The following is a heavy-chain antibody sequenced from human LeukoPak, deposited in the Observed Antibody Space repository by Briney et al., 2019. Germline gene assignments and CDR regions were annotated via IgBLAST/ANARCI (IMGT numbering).Heavy chain of an antibody. V-gene: IGHV3-48*04. J-gene: IGHJ6*04. CDR3: AELGITMIGGV. CDR1: GFTFSSYS. D-gene: IGHD3-10*02. CDR2: ISSSSGSTI. Sequence: GGSLRLSCAASGFTFSSYSMNWVRQAPGKGLEWVSHISSSSGSTIYYADSVKGRFTISRDNAKNSLYLQMNSLRAEDTAVYYCAELGITMIGGVWGKGTTVTISS.